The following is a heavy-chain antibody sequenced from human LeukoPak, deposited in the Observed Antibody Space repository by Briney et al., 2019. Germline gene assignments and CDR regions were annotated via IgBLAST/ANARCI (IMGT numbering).Heavy chain of an antibody. V-gene: IGHV4-4*09. Sequence: SETLSLTCTVSGGSISSYYWTWIRQPPGKGLEWIGYIYSSGRTSYNPSLKSQVTMSVDTSKNQFSLKVISVTAADTAVYYCARLSAGFNSSYWFDPWGQGTLVTVSS. J-gene: IGHJ5*02. CDR2: IYSSGRT. D-gene: IGHD2/OR15-2a*01. CDR1: GGSISSYY. CDR3: ARLSAGFNSSYWFDP.